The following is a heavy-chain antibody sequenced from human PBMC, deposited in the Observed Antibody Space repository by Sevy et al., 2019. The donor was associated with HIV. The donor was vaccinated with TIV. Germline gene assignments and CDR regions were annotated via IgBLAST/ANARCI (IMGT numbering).Heavy chain of an antibody. CDR1: GFTFSSYA. Sequence: GGSLRLSCAASGFTFSSYAMSWVRQAPGKGLEWVSAISGSGGSTYYADSVKGRFTISRDNSKNTLYLQMNSLRAEDTAVYYCAKQLAYCGGDCYSCWFDPWGQGTLVTVSS. CDR3: AKQLAYCGGDCYSCWFDP. J-gene: IGHJ5*02. CDR2: ISGSGGST. D-gene: IGHD2-21*02. V-gene: IGHV3-23*01.